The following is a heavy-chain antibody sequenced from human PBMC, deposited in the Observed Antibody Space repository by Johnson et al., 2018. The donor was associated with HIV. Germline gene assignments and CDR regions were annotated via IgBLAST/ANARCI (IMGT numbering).Heavy chain of an antibody. V-gene: IGHV3-30-3*01. CDR2: ISYDGSNK. CDR1: GFTFSSYA. Sequence: EKLVESGGGVVQPGMSLRLSCAASGFTFSSYALHWVRQAPGKWLDWVAVISYDGSNKYYADSVKGRFTISRDNAKNSLYLQMNSLRDEDTAVYYCANSGLRTYYYDTGVHDVFDIWGQGTMVTVSS. J-gene: IGHJ3*02. D-gene: IGHD3-22*01. CDR3: ANSGLRTYYYDTGVHDVFDI.